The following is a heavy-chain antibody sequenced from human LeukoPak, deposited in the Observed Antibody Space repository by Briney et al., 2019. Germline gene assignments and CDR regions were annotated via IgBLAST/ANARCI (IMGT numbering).Heavy chain of an antibody. J-gene: IGHJ3*02. CDR1: GFSFSNYV. CDR2: ISSSGGST. V-gene: IGHV3-64*01. CDR3: ARVHKNYGDAFDI. D-gene: IGHD3-16*01. Sequence: GGSLRLSCAASGFSFSNYVIHWVRQAPGKGLEYVSAISSSGGSTYYANSVKGRFTISRDNSKNRLFLQMGSLSAEDMAVYYCARVHKNYGDAFDIWGQGTMVTVSS.